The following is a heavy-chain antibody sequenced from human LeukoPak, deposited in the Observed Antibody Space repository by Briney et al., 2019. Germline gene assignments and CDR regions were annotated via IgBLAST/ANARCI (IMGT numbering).Heavy chain of an antibody. CDR2: IIPIFGIA. D-gene: IGHD6-6*01. CDR3: ASSGGYSSSSAGIDY. Sequence: SVKVSCKASGGTFSSYAISWVRQAPGQGLEWMGGIIPIFGIANYAQKFQGRVTITADESTSTAYMELSSLRSEDTAVYYCASSGGYSSSSAGIDYWGQGTLVTVSS. J-gene: IGHJ4*02. V-gene: IGHV1-69*13. CDR1: GGTFSSYA.